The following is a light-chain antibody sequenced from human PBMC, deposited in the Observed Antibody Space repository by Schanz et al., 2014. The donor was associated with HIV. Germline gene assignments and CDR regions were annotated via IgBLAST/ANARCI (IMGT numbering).Light chain of an antibody. CDR1: SSDVGGYNL. Sequence: QSVLPQPASVSGSPGQSITISCTGTSSDVGGYNLVSWYQHHPDKAPKLIIYEGTKRPSGVSDRFSGSKSGNTASLTISGLQAEDEADYYCCSYTGSGSLVFGGGTKVTVL. CDR2: EGT. J-gene: IGLJ2*01. V-gene: IGLV2-23*01. CDR3: CSYTGSGSLV.